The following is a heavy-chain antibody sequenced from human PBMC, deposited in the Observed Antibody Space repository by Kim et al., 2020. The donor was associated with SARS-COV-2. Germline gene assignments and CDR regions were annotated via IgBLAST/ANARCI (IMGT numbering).Heavy chain of an antibody. CDR3: ASISPLLLWFGESDYYYYGMDV. CDR1: GYTFTSYG. J-gene: IGHJ6*02. V-gene: IGHV1-18*01. D-gene: IGHD3-10*01. Sequence: ASVKVSCKASGYTFTSYGISWVRQAPGQGLEWMGWISAYNGNTNYAQKLQGRVTMTTDTSTSTAYMELRSLRSDDTAVYYCASISPLLLWFGESDYYYYGMDVWGQGTTVTVSS. CDR2: ISAYNGNT.